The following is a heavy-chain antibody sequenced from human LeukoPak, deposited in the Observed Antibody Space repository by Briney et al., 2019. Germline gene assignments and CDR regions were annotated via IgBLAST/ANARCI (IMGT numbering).Heavy chain of an antibody. J-gene: IGHJ4*02. CDR2: INHSGST. CDR3: ARPRGITMVRGHFDY. CDR1: GGSFSGYY. V-gene: IGHV4-34*01. D-gene: IGHD3-10*01. Sequence: PSETLSLTCAVYGGSFSGYYWSWIRQPPGKGLEWIGEINHSGSTNYNPSLKSRVTISVDTSKNQFSLKLSSVTAADTAVYYCARPRGITMVRGHFDYWGQGTLVTVSS.